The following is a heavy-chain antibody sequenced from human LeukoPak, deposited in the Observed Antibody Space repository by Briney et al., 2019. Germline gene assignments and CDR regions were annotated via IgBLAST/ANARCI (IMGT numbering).Heavy chain of an antibody. D-gene: IGHD6-13*01. J-gene: IGHJ4*02. CDR1: GGTFSSYA. CDR3: GIAAASEDFDY. CDR2: IIPIFGTA. V-gene: IGHV1-69*13. Sequence: GASVKVSCKASGGTFSSYAISWVRQAPGQGLEWMGGIIPIFGTANYAQKFQGRATITADESTSTAYMELSSLRSEDTAVYYCGIAAASEDFDYWGQGTLVTVSS.